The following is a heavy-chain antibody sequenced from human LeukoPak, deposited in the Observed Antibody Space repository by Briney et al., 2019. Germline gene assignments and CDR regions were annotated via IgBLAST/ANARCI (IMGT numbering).Heavy chain of an antibody. V-gene: IGHV3-7*01. CDR2: IKQDRSVE. Sequence: GGSLRLSCAASGFTFTNYWMTWVRQAPGKGLEWVANIKQDRSVENYVDSLRGRFTISRDNAKDSLYLQMSSLRAEDTAVYFCARNYYYRFDYWGQGTLVAVSS. J-gene: IGHJ4*02. D-gene: IGHD3-10*01. CDR1: GFTFTNYW. CDR3: ARNYYYRFDY.